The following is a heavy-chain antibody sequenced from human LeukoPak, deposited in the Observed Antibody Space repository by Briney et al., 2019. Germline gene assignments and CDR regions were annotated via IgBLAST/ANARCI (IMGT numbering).Heavy chain of an antibody. CDR2: IYDDNT. CDR1: GFTVSAYA. V-gene: IGHV3-23*01. J-gene: IGHJ4*02. CDR3: AKALYGGYNSYYFDY. D-gene: IGHD5-24*01. Sequence: GGSLRLSCAASGFTVSAYAMAWVRQAPGKGLEWVSTIYDDNTYYADSVKGRFAISTDNSKNTLYLQMNSLRPEDTAVYYCAKALYGGYNSYYFDYWGQGTLVTVSS.